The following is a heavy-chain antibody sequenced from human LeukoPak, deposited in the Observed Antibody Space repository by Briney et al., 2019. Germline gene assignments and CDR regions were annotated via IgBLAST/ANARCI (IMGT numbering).Heavy chain of an antibody. Sequence: ASVTVSCKASGYTFTNYGISWVRQAPGQGLEWMGWISAYSGNTNYAQNLQGRVTMTTDTSTSTAYMELRSLRSDDTAVYYCARAPDDYDFWSGPFDYWGRGTLVTVSP. CDR3: ARAPDDYDFWSGPFDY. J-gene: IGHJ4*02. CDR1: GYTFTNYG. CDR2: ISAYSGNT. V-gene: IGHV1-18*01. D-gene: IGHD3-3*01.